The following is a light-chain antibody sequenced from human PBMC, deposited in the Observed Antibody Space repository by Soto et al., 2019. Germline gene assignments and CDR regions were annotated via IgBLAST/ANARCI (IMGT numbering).Light chain of an antibody. CDR3: CSYAGSSTYV. J-gene: IGLJ1*01. CDR1: SSDVGSYNL. V-gene: IGLV2-23*01. CDR2: EGS. Sequence: ALTQPASVSGSPGQSITISCTGTSSDVGSYNLVSWYQQHPGKAPKLMIYEGSKRPSGVSNRFSGSKSGNTASLTISGLQAEDEADYYCCSYAGSSTYVFGTGTKAPS.